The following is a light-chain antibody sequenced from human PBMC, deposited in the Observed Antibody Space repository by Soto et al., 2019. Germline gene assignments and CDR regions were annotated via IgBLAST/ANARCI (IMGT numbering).Light chain of an antibody. CDR2: DAS. CDR3: NRYDNYLLT. Sequence: IHMTQSPSSLSASVGERGTITLRASQSINNWLAWYQQKPGKAPKFLIYDASNLESGVRYRSSGSAFGIEFTPTICTLRPADFATYYCNRYDNYLLTFGGGTKVDIK. V-gene: IGKV1-5*01. J-gene: IGKJ4*01. CDR1: QSINNW.